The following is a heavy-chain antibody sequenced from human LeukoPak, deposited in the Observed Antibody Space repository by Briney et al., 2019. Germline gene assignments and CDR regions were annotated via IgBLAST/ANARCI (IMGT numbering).Heavy chain of an antibody. V-gene: IGHV4-34*01. D-gene: IGHD2-21*01. CDR2: INHSGST. J-gene: IGHJ3*02. CDR3: ARAYCGGDCYYRAFDI. CDR1: GGSFSGYY. Sequence: PSETLSLTCAVYGGSFSGYYWSWIRQPPGKGLEWIGEINHSGSTNCNPSLKSRVTISVDTSKNQFSLKLSSVTAADTAVYYCARAYCGGDCYYRAFDIWGQGTMVTVSS.